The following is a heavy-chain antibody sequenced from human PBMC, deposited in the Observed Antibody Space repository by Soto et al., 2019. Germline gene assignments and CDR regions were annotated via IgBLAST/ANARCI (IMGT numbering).Heavy chain of an antibody. J-gene: IGHJ4*02. CDR2: INSDGSST. D-gene: IGHD2-15*01. CDR1: GFTFSSYW. CDR3: ARTSLVVPAATRDDY. V-gene: IGHV3-74*01. Sequence: EVQLVESGGGLVQPGGSLRLSCAASGFTFSSYWMHWVRQAPGKGLVWVSRINSDGSSTSYADSVKGRFTISRDNAKNTVYLQMNSRRAEDTAVDYCARTSLVVPAATRDDYWCQGTLVTVSS.